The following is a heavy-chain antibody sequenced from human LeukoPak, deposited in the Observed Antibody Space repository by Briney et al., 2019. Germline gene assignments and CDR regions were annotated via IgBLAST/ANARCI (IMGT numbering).Heavy chain of an antibody. J-gene: IGHJ4*02. Sequence: PGGSLRLSCAASGFTFSSYEMNWVRQAPGKGLEWVSYISRSGSTTYYAHSVKGRFTISRDNAKNSLYLQMNSLRAEDTAVYYCARARYGSSSWYGGDYWGQGTLVTVSS. CDR1: GFTFSSYE. CDR3: ARARYGSSSWYGGDY. D-gene: IGHD6-13*01. CDR2: ISRSGSTT. V-gene: IGHV3-48*03.